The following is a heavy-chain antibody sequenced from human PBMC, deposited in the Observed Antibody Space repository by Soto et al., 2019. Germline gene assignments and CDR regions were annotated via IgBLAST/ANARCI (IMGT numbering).Heavy chain of an antibody. Sequence: QVQLQESGPGLVKPSQTLSLTCTVSGGSISSGGYYWSWIRQHPGKGLEWIGYIYYSGSTYYNPSLKSXXTXSXXTSKNQFSLKLSSVTAADTAVYYCARDWGTNWFDPWGQGILVTVSS. CDR2: IYYSGST. CDR3: ARDWGTNWFDP. D-gene: IGHD3-16*01. CDR1: GGSISSGGYY. J-gene: IGHJ5*02. V-gene: IGHV4-31*03.